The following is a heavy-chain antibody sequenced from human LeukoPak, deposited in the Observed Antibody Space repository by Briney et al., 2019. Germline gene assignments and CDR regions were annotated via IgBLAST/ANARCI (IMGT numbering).Heavy chain of an antibody. V-gene: IGHV4-4*07. CDR3: ARDGGSGSFT. D-gene: IGHD3-10*01. J-gene: IGHJ4*02. CDR2: ISSSGTT. CDR1: GGSINGYY. Sequence: SETLSLTCTVSGGSINGYYWSWIRQPAGKGLEWIGRISSSGTTNYNPPLKSRITASVNTSKNQFSLRLNSVTAADTAVYYCARDGGSGSFTWGQGTLVTVSS.